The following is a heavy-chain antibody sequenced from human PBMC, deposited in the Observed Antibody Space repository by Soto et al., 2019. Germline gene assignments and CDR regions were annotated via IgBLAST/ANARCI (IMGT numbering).Heavy chain of an antibody. Sequence: GGSLRLSCAASGFTFSDYYMSWIRQAPGKGLEWVSYISSSSSYTNYADSVKGRFTISRDNAKNSLYLQMNSLRAEDTAVYYCAREMATTLRPTSGDYWGQGTLVTVSS. CDR3: AREMATTLRPTSGDY. V-gene: IGHV3-11*06. D-gene: IGHD1-1*01. CDR2: ISSSSSYT. J-gene: IGHJ4*02. CDR1: GFTFSDYY.